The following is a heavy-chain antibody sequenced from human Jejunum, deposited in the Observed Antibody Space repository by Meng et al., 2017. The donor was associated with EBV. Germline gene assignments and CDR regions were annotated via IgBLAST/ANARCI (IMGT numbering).Heavy chain of an antibody. J-gene: IGHJ4*02. D-gene: IGHD5-24*01. CDR2: VNPNSGYT. CDR3: ARAMDFFDY. Sequence: QVQLVQSGAEVQKPGAAVKVSCKTSGYAFTSFDINWVRQAPGQGLEWMGCVNPNSGYTVYAQKFQGRVAMTRDTSMSTVFMELTSLRSEDTAVYYCARAMDFFDYWGQGTLVTVAS. CDR1: GYAFTSFD. V-gene: IGHV1-8*01.